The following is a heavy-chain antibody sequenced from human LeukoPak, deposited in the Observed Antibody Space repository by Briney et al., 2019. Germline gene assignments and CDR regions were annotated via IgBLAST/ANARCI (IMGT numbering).Heavy chain of an antibody. CDR3: ARWGAICSGGSCYYVGAFDI. Sequence: GGSLRLSCAASGFTVSSNYMSWVRQAPGKGLEWVSVIYSGGSTYYADSVKGRFTISRDNSKNTLYLQMNSLRAEDTAVYYCARWGAICSGGSCYYVGAFDIWGQGTMVTVSS. J-gene: IGHJ3*02. D-gene: IGHD2-15*01. CDR2: IYSGGST. CDR1: GFTVSSNY. V-gene: IGHV3-53*01.